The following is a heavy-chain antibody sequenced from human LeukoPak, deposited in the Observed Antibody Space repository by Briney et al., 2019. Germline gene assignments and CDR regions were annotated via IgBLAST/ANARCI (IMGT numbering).Heavy chain of an antibody. Sequence: PGGSLRLSCAAYEFTFRMYWMSWVRQAPGKGLEWVAFIRYDGSNKYYADSVKGRFTISRDNSKNTLYLQMNSLRAEDTAVYYCAKDPGEVYYFDYWGQGTLVTVSS. D-gene: IGHD7-27*01. CDR2: IRYDGSNK. V-gene: IGHV3-30*02. CDR1: EFTFRMYW. CDR3: AKDPGEVYYFDY. J-gene: IGHJ4*02.